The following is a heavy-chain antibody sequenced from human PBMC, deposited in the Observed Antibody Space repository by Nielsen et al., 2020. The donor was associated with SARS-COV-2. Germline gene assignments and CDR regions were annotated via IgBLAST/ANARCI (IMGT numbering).Heavy chain of an antibody. CDR2: INPIFGTA. V-gene: IGHV1-69*13. CDR3: ARTLYSSSSLYYYYYGMDV. Sequence: SVKVSCKASGYTFISYGISWVRQAPGQGLEWMGGINPIFGTANYAQKFQGRVTITADESTSTAYMELSSLRSEDTAVYYCARTLYSSSSLYYYYYGMDVWGQGTTVTVSS. D-gene: IGHD6-6*01. CDR1: GYTFISYG. J-gene: IGHJ6*02.